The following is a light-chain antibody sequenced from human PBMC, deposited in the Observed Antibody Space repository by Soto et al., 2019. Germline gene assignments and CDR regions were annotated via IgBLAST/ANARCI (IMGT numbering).Light chain of an antibody. J-gene: IGKJ1*01. CDR3: LQDYTYPWT. Sequence: IPMTQSPSSLSASVGDRVTITCRASQGISNELGWYQQRPGKAPKVLIYGASNLQSEVPSRFSGSASGTDFTLTISSLQPEDFATYYCLQDYTYPWTFGQGNKVEMK. CDR2: GAS. CDR1: QGISNE. V-gene: IGKV1-6*01.